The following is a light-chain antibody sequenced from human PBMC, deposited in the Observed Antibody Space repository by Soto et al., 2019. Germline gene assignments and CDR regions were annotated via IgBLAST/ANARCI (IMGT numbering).Light chain of an antibody. CDR1: SSNIGAGHV. CDR3: QSYDNGLSASV. CDR2: GSS. Sequence: QLVLTQQPSVSGAPGQRVTISCTGSSSNIGAGHVVHWYQQFPGRAPNLLIYGSSNRPSGVPDRFSGSKSGTSASLAITGLQAEDEADYYCQSYDNGLSASVFGGGTKLTVL. V-gene: IGLV1-40*01. J-gene: IGLJ2*01.